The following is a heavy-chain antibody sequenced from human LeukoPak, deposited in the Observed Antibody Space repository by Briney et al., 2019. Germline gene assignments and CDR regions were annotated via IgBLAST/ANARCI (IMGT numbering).Heavy chain of an antibody. V-gene: IGHV1-69*06. J-gene: IGHJ6*03. CDR2: IIPIFGTA. CDR3: ARVVMGYYSSSYYYYYYMDV. Sequence: GASVKVSCKASGYTFTSYDINWVRQAPGQGLEWMGGIIPIFGTANYAQKFQGRVTITADKSTSTAYMELSSLRSEDTAVYYCARVVMGYYSSSYYYYYYMDVWGKGTTVTVSS. CDR1: GYTFTSYD. D-gene: IGHD6-6*01.